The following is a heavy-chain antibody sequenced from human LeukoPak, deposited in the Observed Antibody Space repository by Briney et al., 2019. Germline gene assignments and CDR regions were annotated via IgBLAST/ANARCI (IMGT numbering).Heavy chain of an antibody. Sequence: GGSLRLSCAASRFTFSSYSMNWVRQAPGKGLEWVSSISSSSSYIYYADSVKGRFTISRDNAKNSLYLQMNSLRAEDTAVYYCARVGSGWTLDYWGQGTLVTVSS. CDR2: ISSSSSYI. D-gene: IGHD6-19*01. CDR1: RFTFSSYS. J-gene: IGHJ4*02. CDR3: ARVGSGWTLDY. V-gene: IGHV3-21*01.